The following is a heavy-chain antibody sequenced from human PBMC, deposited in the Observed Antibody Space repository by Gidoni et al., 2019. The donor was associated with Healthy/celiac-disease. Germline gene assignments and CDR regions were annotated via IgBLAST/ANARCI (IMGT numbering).Heavy chain of an antibody. Sequence: QVQLVQSGAEVKKPGASVKVSCTASGYTFTSYAMHWVRQAPGQRLEWMGWINAGNGNTKYSQKFQGRVTITRDTSASTAYMELSSLRSEDTAVYYCARGGGSYYGYYWGQGTLVTVSS. CDR3: ARGGGSYYGYY. V-gene: IGHV1-3*01. CDR2: INAGNGNT. D-gene: IGHD1-26*01. J-gene: IGHJ4*02. CDR1: GYTFTSYA.